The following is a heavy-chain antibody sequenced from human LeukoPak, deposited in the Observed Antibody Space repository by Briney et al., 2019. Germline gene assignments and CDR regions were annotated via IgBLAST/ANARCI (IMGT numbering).Heavy chain of an antibody. CDR1: GFTFSTYW. J-gene: IGHJ2*01. CDR3: ARVNPEWELRDWYFDL. V-gene: IGHV3-7*01. Sequence: PGGSLRLSCAASGFTFSTYWMAWVRQAPGKGLEWVANIKYDGIEKYYVDSVKGRFTISRDNAKKSLYLQMNSLRDEDTAVYYCARVNPEWELRDWYFDLWGRGTLVTVSS. D-gene: IGHD1-26*01. CDR2: IKYDGIEK.